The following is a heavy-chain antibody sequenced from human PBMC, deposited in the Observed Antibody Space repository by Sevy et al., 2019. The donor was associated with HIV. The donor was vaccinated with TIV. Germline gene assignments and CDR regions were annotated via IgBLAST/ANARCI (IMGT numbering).Heavy chain of an antibody. CDR1: GGSISSYY. Sequence: SETLSLTCTVSGGSISSYYWSWIRQPPGKGLEWIGYIYYSGSTNYNPSLKSRVTISVDTSKNQFSLKLSSVNAADTAVYYCARESGYDIFDYWGQGTLVTVSS. J-gene: IGHJ4*02. CDR2: IYYSGST. V-gene: IGHV4-59*13. CDR3: ARESGYDIFDY. D-gene: IGHD5-12*01.